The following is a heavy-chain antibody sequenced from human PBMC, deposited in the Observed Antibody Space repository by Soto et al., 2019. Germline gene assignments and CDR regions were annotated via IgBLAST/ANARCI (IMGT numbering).Heavy chain of an antibody. J-gene: IGHJ4*02. V-gene: IGHV1-69*13. D-gene: IGHD5-12*01. Sequence: SVKVSFKASGVTFSRQDMRWVRQAPGQGPEWMGGIIPIFGTPQYAEKFQDRVTITADESTSTAYMELSSLTSEDTAVYYCATNEGRDGYSFDYWGQGTLVTVSS. CDR1: GVTFSRQD. CDR2: IIPIFGTP. CDR3: ATNEGRDGYSFDY.